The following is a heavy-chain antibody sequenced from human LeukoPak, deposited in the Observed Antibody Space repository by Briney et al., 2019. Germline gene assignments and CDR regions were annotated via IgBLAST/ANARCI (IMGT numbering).Heavy chain of an antibody. CDR2: IYYSGST. J-gene: IGHJ2*01. CDR1: GGSISSGGYY. CDR3: ARELRDRFWYFDL. V-gene: IGHV4-31*03. Sequence: PSETLSLTSTVSGGSISSGGYYWSWIRQHPGKGLEWIGYIYYSGSTYYNPSLKSRVTISVDTSKNQFSLKLSSVTAADTAVYYCARELRDRFWYFDLWGRGTLVTVSS. D-gene: IGHD1-14*01.